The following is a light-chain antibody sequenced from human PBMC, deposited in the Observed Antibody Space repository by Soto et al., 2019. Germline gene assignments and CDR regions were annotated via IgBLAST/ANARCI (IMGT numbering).Light chain of an antibody. J-gene: IGKJ1*01. CDR1: QGISSY. V-gene: IGKV1-8*01. Sequence: AIRMTQSPSSFSASTGDRVTITCRASQGISSYLAWYQQKPGKAPKLLIYAASTLQSGVPSRFSGSGSGTDFTLTISCLQPEDFATYYYQQYYSYPWTFGQGTKVEIK. CDR2: AAS. CDR3: QQYYSYPWT.